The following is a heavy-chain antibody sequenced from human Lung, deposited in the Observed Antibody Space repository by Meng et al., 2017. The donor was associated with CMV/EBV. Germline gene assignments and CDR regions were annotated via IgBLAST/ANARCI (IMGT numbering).Heavy chain of an antibody. CDR2: ITGNGLYI. CDR3: VREMLTEFYNWNSLHYFDY. Sequence: GEXXKISCTASGFTFSDYSMNWVRQAPGKGLEWVSSITGNGLYIYYADAVKGRFTLSRDNAKNSLYLQINSLRAEDTAVYYCVREMLTEFYNWNSLHYFDYWGQGTLVTVSS. CDR1: GFTFSDYS. V-gene: IGHV3-21*01. D-gene: IGHD1-20*01. J-gene: IGHJ4*02.